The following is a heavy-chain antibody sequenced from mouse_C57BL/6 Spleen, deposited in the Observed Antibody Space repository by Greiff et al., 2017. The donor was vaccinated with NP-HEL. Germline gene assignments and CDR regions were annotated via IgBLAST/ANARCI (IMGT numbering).Heavy chain of an antibody. CDR2: IWSGGST. J-gene: IGHJ4*01. D-gene: IGHD1-1*01. CDR1: GFSLTSYG. Sequence: QVQLKQSGPGLVQPSQSLSITCTVSGFSLTSYGVHWVRQSPGKGLEWLGVIWSGGSTDYNAAFISRLSISKDNSKSQVFFKMNSLQADDTAIYYCARIPAYYYGSSPYAMDYWGQGTSVTVSS. CDR3: ARIPAYYYGSSPYAMDY. V-gene: IGHV2-2*01.